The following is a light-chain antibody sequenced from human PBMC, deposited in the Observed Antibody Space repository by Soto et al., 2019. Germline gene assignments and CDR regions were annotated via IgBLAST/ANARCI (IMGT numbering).Light chain of an antibody. CDR3: MQTLQTPKWP. J-gene: IGKJ1*01. V-gene: IGKV2-28*01. CDR2: LGS. CDR1: QSLLHSNGYNY. Sequence: TQSSATLRVTPGEQASISGRSSQSLLHSNGYNYLDWYLQKPGQSPRLLIYLGSSRSSGVPDRFSASGSGSDFTLHISRVEAEDVGLYYCMQTLQTPKWPFGQGTKAAIK.